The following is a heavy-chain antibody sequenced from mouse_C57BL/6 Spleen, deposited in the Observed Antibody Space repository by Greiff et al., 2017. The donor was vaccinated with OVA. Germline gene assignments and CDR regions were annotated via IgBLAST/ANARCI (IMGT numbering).Heavy chain of an antibody. CDR2: IYPGDGDT. CDR3: ARYLHYYGRDFDY. Sequence: QVQLQQPGAELVKPGASVKLSCKASGYAFSSSWMNWVKQRPGKGLEWIGRIYPGDGDTNYNGKFKGKATLTADKSSSTAYMQLSSLTSEDSAVYFCARYLHYYGRDFDYWGQGTTLTVSS. CDR1: GYAFSSSW. V-gene: IGHV1-82*01. D-gene: IGHD1-2*01. J-gene: IGHJ2*01.